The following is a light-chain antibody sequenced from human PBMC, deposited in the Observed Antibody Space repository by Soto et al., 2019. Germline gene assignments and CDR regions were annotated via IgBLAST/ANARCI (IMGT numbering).Light chain of an antibody. CDR1: QSISSN. V-gene: IGKV3-11*01. Sequence: EVVLTQSPVTLSLSPGQRATLSCRASQSISSNLAWYQQKPGEAPRLLISDASNRATGIPARFSGSGSVPDFTLTISSLAPADFGAYYCQQSSNWPPEWTFGQGTKVDIK. CDR3: QQSSNWPPEWT. J-gene: IGKJ1*01. CDR2: DAS.